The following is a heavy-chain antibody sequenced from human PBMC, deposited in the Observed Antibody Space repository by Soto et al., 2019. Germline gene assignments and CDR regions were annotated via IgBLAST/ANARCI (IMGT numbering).Heavy chain of an antibody. D-gene: IGHD5-18*01. Sequence: EVQLVESGGGWVQPGGSRRLSCAASGLPFSTYSMNWVRQAPGKGLEWISYISSSGSTIYYADSVKGRFTISRDNAKNSLYLQMHSLRDDDTAVYYCARDYDYGYDYWGQGALVTVSS. J-gene: IGHJ4*02. CDR3: ARDYDYGYDY. CDR2: ISSSGSTI. V-gene: IGHV3-48*02. CDR1: GLPFSTYS.